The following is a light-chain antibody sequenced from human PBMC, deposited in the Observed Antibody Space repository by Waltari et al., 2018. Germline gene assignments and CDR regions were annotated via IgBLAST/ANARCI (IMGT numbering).Light chain of an antibody. CDR2: EVS. J-gene: IGLJ2*01. CDR1: SSDVGGFNY. Sequence: CTATSSDVGGFNYVSWYQQHPGKAPKLMIYEVSKRPSGVPDRFSGSKSGNTASLTVSGLQAEDEGDYYCSSYAGTNNVVFGGGTKLTVL. CDR3: SSYAGTNNVV. V-gene: IGLV2-8*01.